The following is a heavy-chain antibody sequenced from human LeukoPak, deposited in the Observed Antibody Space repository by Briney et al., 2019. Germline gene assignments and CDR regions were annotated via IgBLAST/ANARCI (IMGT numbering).Heavy chain of an antibody. CDR3: ARDYGDYVHFQH. D-gene: IGHD4-17*01. V-gene: IGHV3-21*01. CDR1: GFTFSXYS. CDR2: ISSSSSYI. Sequence: XGSLRLSCAASGFTFSXYSMNWVRQAPGKGLEWVSSISSSSSYIYYADSVKGRFTISRDNAKNSLYLQMNSLRAEDTAVYYCARDYGDYVHFQHWGQGTLVTVSS. J-gene: IGHJ1*01.